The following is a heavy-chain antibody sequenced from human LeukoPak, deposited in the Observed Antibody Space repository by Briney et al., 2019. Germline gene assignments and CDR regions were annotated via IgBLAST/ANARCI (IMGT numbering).Heavy chain of an antibody. J-gene: IGHJ4*02. Sequence: PGGSLRLSCVASGFTFSSHAMAWVRQAPGKGLEWVSGISGSGGNTYYADSVKGRFTISRDNSKNTLYLQMNSLSAEDTAIYYCAKGYSSGWSPFDYWGQGTLATVSS. V-gene: IGHV3-23*01. CDR1: GFTFSSHA. CDR2: ISGSGGNT. D-gene: IGHD6-19*01. CDR3: AKGYSSGWSPFDY.